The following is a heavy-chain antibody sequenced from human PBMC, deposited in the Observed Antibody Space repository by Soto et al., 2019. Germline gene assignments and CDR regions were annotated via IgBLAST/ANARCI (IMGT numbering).Heavy chain of an antibody. V-gene: IGHV3-7*04. CDR2: IKPDGSYI. J-gene: IGHJ4*02. CDR3: ARNRAYNALDY. CDR1: RFSFSSAW. Sequence: GGSLRLSCVASRFSFSSAWMTWVRLAPGDGLEWVATIKPDGSYIDYSASMKGRFTVSKDNAKNSLYLQINNLRAEDTAVYYCARNRAYNALDYWGQGTLVTVSS. D-gene: IGHD1-1*01.